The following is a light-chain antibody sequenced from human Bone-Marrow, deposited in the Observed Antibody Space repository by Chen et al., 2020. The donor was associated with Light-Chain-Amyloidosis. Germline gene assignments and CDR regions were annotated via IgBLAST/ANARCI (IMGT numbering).Light chain of an antibody. CDR3: QVWDRSSDRPV. CDR1: NIGSTS. Sequence: SYVLTQPSSVSVAPGQTATIACGGNNIGSTSVHWYQQTPGQAPLLVVYDDSDRPSGIPERLSDSNSGNTATLTISWVEAGDESDYYCQVWDRSSDRPVFGGGTKLTVL. CDR2: DDS. V-gene: IGLV3-21*02. J-gene: IGLJ3*02.